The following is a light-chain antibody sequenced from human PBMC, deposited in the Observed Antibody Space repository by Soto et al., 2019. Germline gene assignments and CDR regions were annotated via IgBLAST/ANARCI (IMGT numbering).Light chain of an antibody. J-gene: IGKJ3*01. V-gene: IGKV1-39*01. CDR1: QNISNY. Sequence: DMQMTQSPSSLSASVVDRVSITCLSSQNISNYLHWYQQRPGKAPKLLIYAASNLRSGVPSRFSGSGSGTDFTLTISSLQSEDFATYYCQQSYSIPRLTFGPGAKVDIK. CDR3: QQSYSIPRLT. CDR2: AAS.